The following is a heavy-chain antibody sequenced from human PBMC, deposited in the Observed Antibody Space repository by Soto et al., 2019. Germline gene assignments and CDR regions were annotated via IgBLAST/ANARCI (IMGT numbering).Heavy chain of an antibody. Sequence: SETLSLTCTVSGDSVSSHYWSWIRQPAGKGLEWLGRLYNDERTNYNPSLKSRVTMSMDTSKNQFSLKLTSVTAADSAVYFCAREPLAHSYFDFWGQGILVTVSS. J-gene: IGHJ4*02. CDR2: LYNDERT. V-gene: IGHV4-4*07. CDR3: AREPLAHSYFDF. CDR1: GDSVSSHY.